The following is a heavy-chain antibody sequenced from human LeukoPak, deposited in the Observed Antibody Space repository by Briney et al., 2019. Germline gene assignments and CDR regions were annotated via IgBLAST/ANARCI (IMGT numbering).Heavy chain of an antibody. CDR1: GGTFSSYA. D-gene: IGHD3-3*01. CDR3: VKMYYDFWSAFDI. Sequence: ASVKVSCKASGGTFSSYALSWVRQAPGQGLEWMGWINPYSGGTNYAQKFQGRVTMTRDTSITTAYMELSRLRSDDTAVYYCVKMYYDFWSAFDIWGQGTMVTVSS. CDR2: INPYSGGT. J-gene: IGHJ3*02. V-gene: IGHV1-2*02.